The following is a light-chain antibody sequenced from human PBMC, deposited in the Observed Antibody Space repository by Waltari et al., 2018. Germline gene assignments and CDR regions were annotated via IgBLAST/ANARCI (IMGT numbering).Light chain of an antibody. CDR1: QSVGSN. CDR2: DAY. CDR3: QQCNDWPPAIT. V-gene: IGKV3D-15*01. J-gene: IGKJ5*01. Sequence: EIVMTPSPATLSVSPGERATLSFRASQSVGSNLAWYQQKPGQAPRLLIYDAYTRATGVPARCSGTGSGTDFTLTISSLQYEDFAIYYCQQCNDWPPAITFGQGTRLEIK.